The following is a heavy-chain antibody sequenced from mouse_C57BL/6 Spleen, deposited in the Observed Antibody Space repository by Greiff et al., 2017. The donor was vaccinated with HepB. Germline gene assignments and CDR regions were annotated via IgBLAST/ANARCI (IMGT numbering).Heavy chain of an antibody. D-gene: IGHD1-1*01. Sequence: VQLQQSGPELVKPGASVKLSCKASGYTFTSYDINWVKQRPGQGLEWIGWIYPRDGSTKYNEKFKGKATLTVDTSSSTAYMELHSLTSEDSAVYFCARCYYGSSPYFDYWGQGTTLTVSS. J-gene: IGHJ2*01. CDR2: IYPRDGST. CDR1: GYTFTSYD. V-gene: IGHV1-85*01. CDR3: ARCYYGSSPYFDY.